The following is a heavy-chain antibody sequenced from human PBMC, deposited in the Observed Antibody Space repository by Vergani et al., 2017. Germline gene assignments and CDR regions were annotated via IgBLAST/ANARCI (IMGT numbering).Heavy chain of an antibody. Sequence: QVQLQESGPGLVKPSQTLSLTCTVSGGSISSGSYYWSWIRQPAGKGLEWIGRIYTSGSTNYNPSLKSRVTMSVDTSKNQFSLKLSSVTAADTAVYYCARADIVVVVAAPGAFDIWGQGTMVTVSS. J-gene: IGHJ3*02. D-gene: IGHD2-15*01. CDR2: IYTSGST. V-gene: IGHV4-61*02. CDR3: ARADIVVVVAAPGAFDI. CDR1: GGSISSGSYY.